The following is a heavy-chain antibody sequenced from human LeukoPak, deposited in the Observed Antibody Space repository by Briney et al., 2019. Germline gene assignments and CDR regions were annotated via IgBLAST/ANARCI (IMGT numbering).Heavy chain of an antibody. J-gene: IGHJ4*02. V-gene: IGHV3-23*01. CDR3: AKGPYGDPEFDY. D-gene: IGHD4-17*01. CDR2: ISGSGGST. CDR1: GFTFSSYG. Sequence: PGGSLRLSCAASGFTFSSYGMSWVRQAPGKGLEWVSAISGSGGSTYYADSVKGRFTISRDNSKNTLYLQMNSLRAEDTAVYYCAKGPYGDPEFDYWGQGTLVTVSS.